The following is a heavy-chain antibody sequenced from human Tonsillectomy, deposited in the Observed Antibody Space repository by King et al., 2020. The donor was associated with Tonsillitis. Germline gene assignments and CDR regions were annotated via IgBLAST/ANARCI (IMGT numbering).Heavy chain of an antibody. V-gene: IGHV1-18*01. J-gene: IGHJ4*02. CDR3: ARVGDLGYCSGGSCSTLGY. D-gene: IGHD2-15*01. CDR2: ISAYNGNT. CDR1: GYTFISYG. Sequence: VQLVQSGAEVRKPGASVKVSCKASGYTFISYGISWVRQAPGQGLEWMGWISAYNGNTNYVQKFQGRVTMTTDTSTSTAYMELRSLRSDDTAVYFCARVGDLGYCSGGSCSTLGYWGQGTLVTVSS.